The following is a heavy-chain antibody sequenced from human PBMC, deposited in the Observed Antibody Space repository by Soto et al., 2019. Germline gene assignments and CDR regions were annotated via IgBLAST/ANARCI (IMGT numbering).Heavy chain of an antibody. D-gene: IGHD4-17*01. CDR3: ARSDYGGNSVPGPDI. Sequence: EVQLVESGGGLVQPGGSLRLSCAASGFTFSSYSMNWVRQAPGKGLEWVSYISSSSSTIYYADSVKGRFTISRDNAKNSLYLQVNSLRAEDTAVYYCARSDYGGNSVPGPDIWGQGTMVTVSS. J-gene: IGHJ3*02. CDR2: ISSSSSTI. CDR1: GFTFSSYS. V-gene: IGHV3-48*01.